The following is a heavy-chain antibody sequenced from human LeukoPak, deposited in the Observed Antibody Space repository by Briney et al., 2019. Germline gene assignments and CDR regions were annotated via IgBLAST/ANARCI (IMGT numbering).Heavy chain of an antibody. D-gene: IGHD3-22*01. CDR1: GYTFTGYY. Sequence: ASVKVSCKASGYTFTGYYVHWVRQAPGQGLELMGWIYPNSGGTNSARNFQGRVTMTRDTSISTAYMEVSRLRSDDTAVYYCVRTTDSSGYHFDYWGQGTLVTVSS. CDR3: VRTTDSSGYHFDY. V-gene: IGHV1-2*02. J-gene: IGHJ4*02. CDR2: IYPNSGGT.